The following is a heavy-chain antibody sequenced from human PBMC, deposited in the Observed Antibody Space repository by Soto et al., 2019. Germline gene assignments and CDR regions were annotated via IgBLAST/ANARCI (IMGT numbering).Heavy chain of an antibody. CDR2: ISSSSSTI. CDR3: ARDSVAVAGRDWDYYYYGMDV. J-gene: IGHJ6*02. V-gene: IGHV3-48*02. CDR1: GFTFSSYS. Sequence: GGSLRLSCAASGFTFSSYSMNWVRQAPGKGLEWVSYISSSSSTIYYADSVKGRFTISRDNAKNSLYLQMNSLRDEDTAVYYCARDSVAVAGRDWDYYYYGMDVWGQGTTVTVSS. D-gene: IGHD6-19*01.